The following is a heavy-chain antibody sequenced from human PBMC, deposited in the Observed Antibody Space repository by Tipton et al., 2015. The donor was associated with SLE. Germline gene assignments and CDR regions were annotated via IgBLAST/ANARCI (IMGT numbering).Heavy chain of an antibody. D-gene: IGHD5-24*01. V-gene: IGHV4-59*07. CDR1: GGSISSYY. J-gene: IGHJ4*02. CDR3: ARTRDGSLDY. Sequence: TLSLTCTVSGGSISSYYWSWIRQPPGKGLEWIGYIYYSGSTNYNPSLKTRVTISVDTSKNQFSLKLSSVTAADTAAYYCARTRDGSLDYWGQGTLVTVSS. CDR2: IYYSGST.